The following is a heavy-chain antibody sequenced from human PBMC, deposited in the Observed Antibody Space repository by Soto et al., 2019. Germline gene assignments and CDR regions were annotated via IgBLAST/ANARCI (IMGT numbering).Heavy chain of an antibody. CDR1: GCIFTNFW. D-gene: IGHD1-1*01. CDR2: IDTSGSST. J-gene: IGHJ4*02. Sequence: XGSLILSCEAAGCIFTNFWMHWVRQVPGKGLVWVSRIDTSGSSTSYADSVKGRFTISRDNAKNTVSLQMNSLRAEDTGVYYCAKDSWYFDLWRQGSLVTVSS. CDR3: AKDSWYFDL. V-gene: IGHV3-74*01.